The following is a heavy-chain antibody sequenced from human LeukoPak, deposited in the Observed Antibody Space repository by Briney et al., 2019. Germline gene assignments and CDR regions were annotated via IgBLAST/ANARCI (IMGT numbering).Heavy chain of an antibody. V-gene: IGHV3-15*01. Sequence: GGSLRLSCAASGFTFSSYWMSWVRQTPGKGLEWVGRIKSKTDGGTTDYAAPVKGRFTISRDDSKNTLYLQMNSLRAEDTAVYYCAKDGWSGAYMDVWGKGTTVTVSS. CDR1: GFTFSSYW. CDR3: AKDGWSGAYMDV. D-gene: IGHD3-3*01. CDR2: IKSKTDGGTT. J-gene: IGHJ6*03.